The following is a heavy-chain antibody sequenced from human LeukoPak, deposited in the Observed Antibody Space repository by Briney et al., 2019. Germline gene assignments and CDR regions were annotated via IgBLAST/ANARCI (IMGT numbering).Heavy chain of an antibody. CDR3: ARQNPRQYCSSTSCYGDDAFDI. CDR1: GYSFTSYW. CDR2: IYPGDSDT. V-gene: IGHV5-51*01. Sequence: GESLKISCKGSGYSFTSYWIGWVRQMPGKGLEWMGIIYPGDSDTRYSPSFQGQVTLSADKSISTAYLQWSSLKASDTAMYYCARQNPRQYCSSTSCYGDDAFDIWGQGTMVTVSS. J-gene: IGHJ3*02. D-gene: IGHD2-2*01.